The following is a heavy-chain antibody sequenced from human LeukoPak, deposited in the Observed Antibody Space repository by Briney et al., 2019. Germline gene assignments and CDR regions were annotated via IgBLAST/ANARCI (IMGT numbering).Heavy chain of an antibody. CDR1: GFTFSTYV. Sequence: GGSLRLSCVASGFTFSTYVISWVRQAPGKGLEWVSTISGSGDTTYYADSVKGRFTISRDNSKNTLYLQINSLKPEDTALYYCAKGIKYSGYYFDLWGQGTLVTVSS. J-gene: IGHJ4*02. V-gene: IGHV3-23*01. D-gene: IGHD5-12*01. CDR3: AKGIKYSGYYFDL. CDR2: ISGSGDTT.